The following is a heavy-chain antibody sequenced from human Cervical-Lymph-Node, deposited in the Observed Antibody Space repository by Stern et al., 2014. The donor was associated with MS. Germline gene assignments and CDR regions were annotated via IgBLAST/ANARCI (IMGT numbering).Heavy chain of an antibody. J-gene: IGHJ6*02. CDR2: FDPEDGET. D-gene: IGHD3-3*01. CDR3: PTKGYGLDV. Sequence: VQLVESGAEVKKPGASVKVSCKVSGYTLSELSMHWVRQAPGKGLEWMGGFDPEDGETIYAQRFQGRVSMTEDTSEDTAVYYCATDCDDFRSGYSAPTKGYGLDVWGQGTTVTVTS. CDR1: GYTLSELS. V-gene: IGHV1-24*01.